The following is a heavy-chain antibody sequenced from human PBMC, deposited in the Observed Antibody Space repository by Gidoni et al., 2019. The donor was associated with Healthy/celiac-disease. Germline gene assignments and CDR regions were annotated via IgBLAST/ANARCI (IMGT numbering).Heavy chain of an antibody. J-gene: IGHJ4*02. D-gene: IGHD2-21*01. V-gene: IGHV4-34*01. CDR1: GVSFRCYY. CDR3: ARARAYCGGDCYSEGPFDY. CDR2: INHSGST. Sequence: QVQLQQWGAGLLQPSATLSLTCAVYGVSFRCYYWGWIRQPPGKGLEWIGEINHSGSTNYNPSLKSRVTISVDTSKNQFSLKLSSVTAADTAVYYCARARAYCGGDCYSEGPFDYWGQGTLVTVSS.